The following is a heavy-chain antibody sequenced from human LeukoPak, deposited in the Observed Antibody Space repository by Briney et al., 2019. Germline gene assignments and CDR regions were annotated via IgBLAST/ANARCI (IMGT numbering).Heavy chain of an antibody. CDR2: INPNSGGT. CDR1: GYTFTGYY. CDR3: AREDGDLPAYYYDMDV. Sequence: ASVKVSCKASGYTFTGYYMHWVRQAPGQGLEWMGRINPNSGGTNYAQKFQGRVTMTRDTSISTAYMELSRLRSDDTAVYYCAREDGDLPAYYYDMDVWGKGTTVTVSS. J-gene: IGHJ6*03. V-gene: IGHV1-2*06. D-gene: IGHD4-17*01.